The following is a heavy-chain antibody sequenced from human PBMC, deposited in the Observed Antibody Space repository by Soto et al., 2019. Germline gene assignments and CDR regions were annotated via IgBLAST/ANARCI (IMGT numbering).Heavy chain of an antibody. V-gene: IGHV3-33*01. D-gene: IGHD6-13*01. CDR3: ARDLWGIAAAGSPVGWFDP. CDR1: GFTFSSYG. CDR2: IWYDGSNK. J-gene: IGHJ5*02. Sequence: AGGSLRLSCAASGFTFSSYGMHWVRQAPGKGLEWVAVIWYDGSNKYYADSVKGRFTISRDNSKNTLYLQMNSLRAEDTAVYYCARDLWGIAAAGSPVGWFDPWGQGTLVTVSS.